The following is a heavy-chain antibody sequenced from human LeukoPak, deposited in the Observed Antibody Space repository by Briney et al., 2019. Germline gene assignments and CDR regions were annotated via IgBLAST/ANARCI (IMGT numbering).Heavy chain of an antibody. CDR3: ARVPPYYYGSGSDAFDI. CDR2: INPNSGDT. CDR1: GYSFTGNY. D-gene: IGHD3-10*01. V-gene: IGHV1-2*02. Sequence: ASVKVSCKASGYSFTGNYMHWVRQAPGQGLEWMGWINPNSGDTNFAQKFQGRVTMTRDTSISTAYMELSRLRSDDTAVYYCARVPPYYYGSGSDAFDIWGQGTMVTVSS. J-gene: IGHJ3*02.